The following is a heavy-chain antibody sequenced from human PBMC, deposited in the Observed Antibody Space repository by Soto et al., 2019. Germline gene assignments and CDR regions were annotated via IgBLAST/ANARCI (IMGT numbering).Heavy chain of an antibody. D-gene: IGHD1-1*01. CDR3: VRGDNWNDEASDY. Sequence: QVQLVESGGGVVQPGRSLRLSCAASGFMFSNHGMHWVRQAPGKGLEWVAVIWSDGNNRYYADSVKGRFTISRDNSENTEDLQMNSLRAEDTAVYYCVRGDNWNDEASDYWGQGTLVTVSS. CDR2: IWSDGNNR. CDR1: GFMFSNHG. J-gene: IGHJ4*02. V-gene: IGHV3-33*01.